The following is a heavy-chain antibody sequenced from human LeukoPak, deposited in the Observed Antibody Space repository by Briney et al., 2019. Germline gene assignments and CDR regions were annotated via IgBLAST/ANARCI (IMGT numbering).Heavy chain of an antibody. Sequence: QPGRSLRLSCAASGFAFSSYGMHWARQAPGKGLEWVAVIWYDGSNKYYADSVKGRFTISRDNSKNTLYLQTNSLRAEDTAVYYCARDGVGKYSSSSRYFDYWGQGTLVTVSS. V-gene: IGHV3-33*01. J-gene: IGHJ4*02. CDR1: GFAFSSYG. D-gene: IGHD6-6*01. CDR3: ARDGVGKYSSSSRYFDY. CDR2: IWYDGSNK.